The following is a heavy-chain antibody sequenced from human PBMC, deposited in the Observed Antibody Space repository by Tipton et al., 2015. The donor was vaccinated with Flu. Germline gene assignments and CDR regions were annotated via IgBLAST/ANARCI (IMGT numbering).Heavy chain of an antibody. J-gene: IGHJ5*02. D-gene: IGHD3-3*01. CDR1: GGSFSGYY. Sequence: TLSVTCAVYGGSFSGYYWSWIRQPPGKGLEWIGEINHSGSTNYNPSLKSRVTISVDTSKNQFSLKLSSVTAADTAVYYCARGQGLTIFGVVIQKRYNWFDPWGQGTLVTVSS. CDR2: INHSGST. V-gene: IGHV4-34*01. CDR3: ARGQGLTIFGVVIQKRYNWFDP.